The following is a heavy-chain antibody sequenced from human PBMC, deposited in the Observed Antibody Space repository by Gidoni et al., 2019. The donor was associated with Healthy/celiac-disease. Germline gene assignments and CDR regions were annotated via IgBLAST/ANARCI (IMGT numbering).Heavy chain of an antibody. CDR1: GGSFSGYY. CDR3: ARVFSGWSSLGQGYYYGMDV. D-gene: IGHD6-19*01. CDR2: INHSGST. J-gene: IGHJ6*02. Sequence: QVQLQQWGAGLLKPSETLSLTCAVYGGSFSGYYWSWIRQPPGKGLEWIGEINHSGSTNYNPSLKSRVTISVDTSKNQFSLKLSSVTAADTAVYYCARVFSGWSSLGQGYYYGMDVWGQGTTVTVSS. V-gene: IGHV4-34*01.